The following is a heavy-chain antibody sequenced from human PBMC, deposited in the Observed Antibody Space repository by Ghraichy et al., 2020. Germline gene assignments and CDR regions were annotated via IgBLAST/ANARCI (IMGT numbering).Heavy chain of an antibody. V-gene: IGHV3-7*03. D-gene: IGHD3-22*01. Sequence: GESLNISCEVSGFTFSTSWMTWVRQTPDKGLEWLAHINEDGSVRHYVDSVRGRFTISRENAKNSLYLQMNSLRAEDTAVYFCAIGDGYSWGQGTLVTVSS. J-gene: IGHJ5*02. CDR2: INEDGSVR. CDR3: AIGDGYS. CDR1: GFTFSTSW.